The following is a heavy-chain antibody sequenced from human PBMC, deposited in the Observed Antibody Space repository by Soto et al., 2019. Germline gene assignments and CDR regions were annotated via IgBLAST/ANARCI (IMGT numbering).Heavy chain of an antibody. CDR2: ISAYNGNT. Sequence: QVQLVQSGAEVKKPGASVKVSCKASGYTFTSYGISWVRQAPGQGLEWMGWISAYNGNTNYAQKRQGRDTMTTDTSTSTAYMELRSLRSDDTAVYYCARDGYYDSSGYRSDFDYWGQGTLVTVSS. CDR3: ARDGYYDSSGYRSDFDY. J-gene: IGHJ4*02. V-gene: IGHV1-18*01. CDR1: GYTFTSYG. D-gene: IGHD3-22*01.